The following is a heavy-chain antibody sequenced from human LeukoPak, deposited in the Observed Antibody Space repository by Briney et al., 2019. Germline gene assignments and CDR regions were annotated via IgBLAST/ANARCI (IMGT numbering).Heavy chain of an antibody. CDR3: ARGGYGGFDY. CDR1: GYSISSGYY. J-gene: IGHJ4*02. V-gene: IGHV4-38-2*02. D-gene: IGHD3-16*01. Sequence: PSETLSLTCTVSGYSISSGYYWGWIRQPPGKGLEWIGSIYHSGSTYYNPSLKSRVTISVDTSKNQFSLKLSSVTAADTAVYYCARGGYGGFDYWGQGTLVTVSS. CDR2: IYHSGST.